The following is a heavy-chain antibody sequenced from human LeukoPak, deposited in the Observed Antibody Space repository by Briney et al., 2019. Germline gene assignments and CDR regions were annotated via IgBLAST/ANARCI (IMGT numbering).Heavy chain of an antibody. CDR2: IYYTRST. Sequence: AETLSLTCTLSGVSISSNSYYWGWLRQPPGKGLEWIGRIYYTRSTYYNPSLNSRVTISEDTSKNQFSLRLTSVTAADTAVYYCARLYCSSTTCYYHYHYYDMDVWGQGTTVTVSS. J-gene: IGHJ6*02. CDR1: GVSISSNSYY. CDR3: ARLYCSSTTCYYHYHYYDMDV. V-gene: IGHV4-39*01. D-gene: IGHD2-2*01.